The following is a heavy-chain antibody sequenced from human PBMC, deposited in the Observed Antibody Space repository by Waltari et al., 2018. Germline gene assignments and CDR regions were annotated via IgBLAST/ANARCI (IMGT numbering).Heavy chain of an antibody. J-gene: IGHJ1*01. CDR2: ISYDGSNK. CDR1: GFTFGRYA. CDR3: ARDRALRWYHPGYFQH. Sequence: QVQLVESGGGVVQPGRSLRLSCAASGFTFGRYAMHWVRQAPGKGLEWVAVISYDGSNKYYADSVKGRFTISRDNSKNTLYLQMNSLRAEDTAVYYCARDRALRWYHPGYFQHWGQGTLVTVSS. V-gene: IGHV3-30*01. D-gene: IGHD4-17*01.